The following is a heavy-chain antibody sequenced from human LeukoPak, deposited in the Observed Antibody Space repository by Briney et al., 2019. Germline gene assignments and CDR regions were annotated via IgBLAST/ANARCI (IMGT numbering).Heavy chain of an antibody. CDR1: GFTFSTYN. D-gene: IGHD1-26*01. J-gene: IGHJ6*03. V-gene: IGHV3-21*01. CDR3: AGDPYNGGYGASYYYYMDV. Sequence: GGSLRLSCAASGFTFSTYNMNWVRQAPGKGLEWVSSITSSSSYTFYADSVRGRFTISRDNAKNSLYLQMNSLRAEDTAIYYCAGDPYNGGYGASYYYYMDVWGKGTTVTISS. CDR2: ITSSSSYT.